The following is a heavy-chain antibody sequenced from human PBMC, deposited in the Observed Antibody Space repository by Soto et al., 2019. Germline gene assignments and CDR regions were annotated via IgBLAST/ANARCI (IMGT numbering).Heavy chain of an antibody. CDR2: VYHTGGT. Sequence: SETLSLTCGVSGGTVASSHWWSWVRQSPGRGLEWIGNVYHTGGTNFNPSLQSRVTFSVDKSNNQFSLRLTSVTAADTAVYFCAREIVTAGGNNYFDPWGPGTLVTVSS. D-gene: IGHD2-21*02. V-gene: IGHV4-4*02. CDR1: GGTVASSHW. J-gene: IGHJ5*02. CDR3: AREIVTAGGNNYFDP.